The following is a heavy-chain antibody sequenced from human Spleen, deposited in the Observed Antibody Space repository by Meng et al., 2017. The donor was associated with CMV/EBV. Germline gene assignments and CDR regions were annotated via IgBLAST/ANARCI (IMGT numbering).Heavy chain of an antibody. D-gene: IGHD6-13*01. CDR2: IIPIFGTA. CDR1: GGTFSSYA. V-gene: IGHV1-69*05. Sequence: SVKVSCKASGGTFSSYAISWVRQAPGQGLEWMGGIIPIFGTANYAQKFQGRVTITTDESTSTAYMELSSLRSEDTAVYYCARPGIAATNYYYGMDVWGQGTTVTVSS. J-gene: IGHJ6*02. CDR3: ARPGIAATNYYYGMDV.